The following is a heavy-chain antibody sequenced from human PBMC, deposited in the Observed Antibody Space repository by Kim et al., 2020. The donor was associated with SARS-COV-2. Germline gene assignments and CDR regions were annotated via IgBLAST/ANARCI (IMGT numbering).Heavy chain of an antibody. CDR1: GFTFSSYS. J-gene: IGHJ4*02. CDR2: ISSSSSTI. CDR3: ARREGPIVGASDY. D-gene: IGHD1-26*01. Sequence: GGSLRLSCAASGFTFSSYSMNWVRQAPGKGLEWVSYISSSSSTIYYADSVKGRFTIPRDNAKNSLYLQMNSLRAEDTAVYYCARREGPIVGASDYWGQGTLITVSS. V-gene: IGHV3-48*04.